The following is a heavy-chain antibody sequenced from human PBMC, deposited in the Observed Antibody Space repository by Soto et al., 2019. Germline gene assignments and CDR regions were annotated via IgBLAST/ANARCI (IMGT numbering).Heavy chain of an antibody. Sequence: PSETLSLTCTVSGGSINSGGYFWTWVRQHPGKGLEWIGYMYNSGTTYYTSSLKSRVNISGDTSKNQFSLRLSSVTAADTAVYYCARTKGRSFDHWGQGALVTVSS. CDR2: MYNSGTT. D-gene: IGHD3-10*01. CDR1: GGSINSGGYF. CDR3: ARTKGRSFDH. V-gene: IGHV4-31*03. J-gene: IGHJ4*02.